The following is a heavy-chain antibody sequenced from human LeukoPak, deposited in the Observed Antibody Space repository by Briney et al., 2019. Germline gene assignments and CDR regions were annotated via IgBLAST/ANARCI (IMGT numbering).Heavy chain of an antibody. CDR1: GYTFTSYG. CDR3: ARLLGYCSTTRCYGFDY. J-gene: IGHJ4*02. Sequence: ASVKVSCKASGYTFTSYGISWVRQAPGQGLEWMGWINPNSGDTNYAQKFQGRVTMTRDTSISTAYMELSSLRSGDAAVYYCARLLGYCSTTRCYGFDYWGQGTLVTVSS. V-gene: IGHV1-2*02. D-gene: IGHD2-2*01. CDR2: INPNSGDT.